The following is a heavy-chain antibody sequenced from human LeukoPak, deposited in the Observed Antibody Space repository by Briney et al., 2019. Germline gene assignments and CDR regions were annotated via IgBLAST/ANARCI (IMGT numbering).Heavy chain of an antibody. Sequence: SGGSLRLSCAASGFTFSSYAMHWVRQAPGKGLEYVSAISSNGGSTYYANSVKGRFTISRDNSKNTLYLQMGSLRAEDMAVYYCARGDALALPYYYYGMDVWGQGTTVTVSS. CDR2: ISSNGGST. CDR1: GFTFSSYA. D-gene: IGHD5-12*01. CDR3: ARGDALALPYYYYGMDV. V-gene: IGHV3-64*01. J-gene: IGHJ6*02.